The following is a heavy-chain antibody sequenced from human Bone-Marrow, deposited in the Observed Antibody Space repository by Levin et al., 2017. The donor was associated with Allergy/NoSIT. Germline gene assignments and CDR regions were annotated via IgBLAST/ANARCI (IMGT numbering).Heavy chain of an antibody. D-gene: IGHD6-6*01. Sequence: GGSLRLSCAASGFTFSSYWMHWVRQAPGKGLVWVSRINCDGSSTSYADSVKGRFTISRDNTKNTLYLQMNSLRAEDTAVYYCASGPEYSRSSGPYYYYGLDVWGQGTTVTVSS. V-gene: IGHV3-74*01. CDR3: ASGPEYSRSSGPYYYYGLDV. CDR2: INCDGSST. J-gene: IGHJ6*02. CDR1: GFTFSSYW.